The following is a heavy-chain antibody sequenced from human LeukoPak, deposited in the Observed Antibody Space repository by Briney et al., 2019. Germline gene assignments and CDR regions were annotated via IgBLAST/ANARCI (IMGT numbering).Heavy chain of an antibody. CDR2: IYYSGST. J-gene: IGHJ5*02. D-gene: IGHD6-13*01. V-gene: IGHV4-39*07. CDR1: GGSISSSSYY. Sequence: PSETLSLTCTVSGGSISSSSYYWGWIRQPPGKGLEWIGSIYYSGSTYYNPSLKSRVTISVATSKNQFSRKLSSVTAADTAVYYCARSAVDSSSWPIGWFDPRGQGTLVTVSS. CDR3: ARSAVDSSSWPIGWFDP.